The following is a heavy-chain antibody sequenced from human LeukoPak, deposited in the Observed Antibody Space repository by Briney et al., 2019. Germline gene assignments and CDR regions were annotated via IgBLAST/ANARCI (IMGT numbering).Heavy chain of an antibody. J-gene: IGHJ4*02. D-gene: IGHD6-13*01. V-gene: IGHV3-49*03. CDR3: TRDSYSSSWYPDYFDY. Sequence: GGSLRLSCTASGFTFGDYAMSWFRQAPGKGLEWVGFIRSKAHGGTTENAASVKGRFTISRDDSKSIAYLQMNSLKTEDTAVYYCTRDSYSSSWYPDYFDYWGQGTLVTVSS. CDR1: GFTFGDYA. CDR2: IRSKAHGGTT.